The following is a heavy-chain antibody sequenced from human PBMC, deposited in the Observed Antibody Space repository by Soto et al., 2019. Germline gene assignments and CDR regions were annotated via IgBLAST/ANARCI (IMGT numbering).Heavy chain of an antibody. J-gene: IGHJ4*02. CDR2: ISGSGGST. V-gene: IGHV3-23*01. CDR1: GFTFSSYA. Sequence: EVQLLESGGGLVQPGGSLRLSCAASGFTFSSYAMRWVRQAPVKGLEWVSAISGSGGSTYYADSVKGRFTISRDNSKNTLYLQMISVRAEDTAVYYCASRGSGSYYDYWGQGTLVTVSS. CDR3: ASRGSGSYYDY. D-gene: IGHD1-26*01.